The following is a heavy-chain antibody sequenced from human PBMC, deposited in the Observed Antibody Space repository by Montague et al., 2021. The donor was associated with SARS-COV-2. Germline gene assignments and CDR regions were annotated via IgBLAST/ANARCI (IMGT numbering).Heavy chain of an antibody. J-gene: IGHJ4*02. CDR1: GGSISTSNW. CDR2: IYHNGTS. Sequence: SETLSLTCAVSGGSISTSNWCNWVRQPPGKGPEWIGQIYHNGTSNYNPSLKSRVTISVDKSKNQFYLRLSSVTAADTAVYYCARFSGIAVRRPFDYWGQGTLVTVSS. V-gene: IGHV4-4*02. D-gene: IGHD6-6*01. CDR3: ARFSGIAVRRPFDY.